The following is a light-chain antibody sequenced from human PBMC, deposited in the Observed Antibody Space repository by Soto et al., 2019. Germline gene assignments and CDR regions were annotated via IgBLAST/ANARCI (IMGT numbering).Light chain of an antibody. CDR2: WGS. CDR1: QSLLHSHGHNF. V-gene: IGKV2-28*01. J-gene: IGKJ2*01. Sequence: DIVMTQSPLSLSVTPGEPASMSCRSSQSLLHSHGHNFFDWYLQKPGQSPQLLIYWGSYRASGVPDRFSGRESGTDFTLKISRVEAQDVGLYYCMQSLQTPYTFRQGTKLEIK. CDR3: MQSLQTPYT.